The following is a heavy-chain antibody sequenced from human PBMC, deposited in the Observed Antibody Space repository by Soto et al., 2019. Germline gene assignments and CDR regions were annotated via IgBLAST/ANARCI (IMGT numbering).Heavy chain of an antibody. CDR1: GFTFSDYY. J-gene: IGHJ4*02. CDR2: ISSSGSTI. D-gene: IGHD2-2*01. V-gene: IGHV3-11*01. CDR3: AIEVRYCSSTSCPQPHDY. Sequence: QVQLVESGGGLVKPGGSLRLSCAASGFTFSDYYMSWIRQAPGKGLAWVSYISSSGSTIYYADSVKGRFTISRDNAKNSLYLQMNSLRAEDTAVYYCAIEVRYCSSTSCPQPHDYWGQGTLVTVSS.